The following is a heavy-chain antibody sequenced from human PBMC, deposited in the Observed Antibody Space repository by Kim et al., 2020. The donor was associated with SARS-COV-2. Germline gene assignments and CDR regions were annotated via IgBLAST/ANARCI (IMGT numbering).Heavy chain of an antibody. CDR1: GFTFSSYA. V-gene: IGHV3-23*01. D-gene: IGHD3-10*01. CDR3: AKVPSRAVVRGVQFDY. J-gene: IGHJ4*02. Sequence: GGSLRLSCAASGFTFSSYAMSWVRQAPGKGLEWVSAISGSGGSTYYADSVKGRFTISRDNSKNTLYLQMNSLRAEDTAVYYCAKVPSRAVVRGVQFDYWGQGTLVTVSS. CDR2: ISGSGGST.